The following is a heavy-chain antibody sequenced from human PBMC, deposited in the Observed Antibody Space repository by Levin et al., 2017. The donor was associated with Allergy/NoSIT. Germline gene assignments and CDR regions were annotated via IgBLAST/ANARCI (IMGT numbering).Heavy chain of an antibody. J-gene: IGHJ4*02. V-gene: IGHV3-48*03. Sequence: GGSLRLSCAASGFTFSNDELNWVRQAPGKGLEWVSYISGSGDSIYYADSVKGRFTISRDNAKNSLYLQMNSLRAEDTAVYFCARGGSYLTNVFDYWGQGTLVTVSS. D-gene: IGHD1-26*01. CDR2: ISGSGDSI. CDR3: ARGGSYLTNVFDY. CDR1: GFTFSNDE.